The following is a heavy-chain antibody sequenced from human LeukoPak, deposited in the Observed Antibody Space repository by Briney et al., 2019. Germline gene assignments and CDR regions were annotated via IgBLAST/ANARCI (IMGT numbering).Heavy chain of an antibody. Sequence: GGSLRLSCAASGFTFSSYELIWVRQAPGRGLEWVSYINPSGARIYYADSVKGRFTISRDSAKNSLYLQMNSLRAEDTGVYYCSREGSDGYNFDYWGQGTLVTVSS. CDR3: SREGSDGYNFDY. CDR1: GFTFSSYE. CDR2: INPSGARI. D-gene: IGHD5-24*01. V-gene: IGHV3-48*03. J-gene: IGHJ4*02.